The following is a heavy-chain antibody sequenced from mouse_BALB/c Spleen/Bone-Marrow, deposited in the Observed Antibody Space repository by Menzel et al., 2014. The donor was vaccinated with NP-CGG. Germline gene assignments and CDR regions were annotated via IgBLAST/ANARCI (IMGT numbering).Heavy chain of an antibody. V-gene: IGHV14-3*02. D-gene: IGHD2-10*02. CDR1: GFNIKDTY. J-gene: IGHJ3*01. CDR2: IDPANGNT. CDR3: ARSGGYGNCLACFAY. Sequence: EVQLQESGAELVKPGASVKLSCTASGFNIKDTYMHWVKQRPEQGLEWIGRIDPANGNTKYDPKFQDKATITADTSSNTAYLQLSSLTSEDTAVYYCARSGGYGNCLACFAYWGQGTLVTVSA.